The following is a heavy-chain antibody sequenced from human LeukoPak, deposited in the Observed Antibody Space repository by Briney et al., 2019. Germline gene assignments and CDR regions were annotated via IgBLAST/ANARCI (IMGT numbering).Heavy chain of an antibody. CDR2: INHSGST. J-gene: IGHJ5*02. Sequence: SETLSLTCAVYGGSFSGYYWTWIRQPPGKGLEWIGEINHSGSTNYNPSLKSRVTISVDTSKNQFSLKLSSVTAADAAVYYCASKPPITIFGVVIPWGQGTLVTVSS. CDR1: GGSFSGYY. V-gene: IGHV4-34*01. D-gene: IGHD3-3*01. CDR3: ASKPPITIFGVVIP.